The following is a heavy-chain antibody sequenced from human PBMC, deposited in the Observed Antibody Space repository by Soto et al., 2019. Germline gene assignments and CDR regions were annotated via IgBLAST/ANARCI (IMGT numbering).Heavy chain of an antibody. CDR3: ARGTVQLLTTAESYYYYGMDV. J-gene: IGHJ6*02. D-gene: IGHD2-2*01. Sequence: PGGSLRLSCAASGFTFSSYSMNWVRQAPGKGLEWVSSISSSSSYIYYADSVKGRFTISRDNAKNSLYLQMNSLRAEDTAVYYCARGTVQLLTTAESYYYYGMDVWGQGTTVTVSS. V-gene: IGHV3-21*01. CDR1: GFTFSSYS. CDR2: ISSSSSYI.